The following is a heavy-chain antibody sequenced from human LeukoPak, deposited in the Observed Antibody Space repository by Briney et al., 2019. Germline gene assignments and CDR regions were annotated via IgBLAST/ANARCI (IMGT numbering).Heavy chain of an antibody. CDR3: ARHPDHWFDP. J-gene: IGHJ5*02. CDR2: IKQDGSEK. Sequence: GGSLRLSCAASGFTFSSCWMTWVRQAPGKGLEWVANIKQDGSEKRYVDSVKGRFTISRDNAKNSLCLQMNSLRAEDTAVYYCARHPDHWFDPWGQGTLVTVSS. CDR1: GFTFSSCW. V-gene: IGHV3-7*01.